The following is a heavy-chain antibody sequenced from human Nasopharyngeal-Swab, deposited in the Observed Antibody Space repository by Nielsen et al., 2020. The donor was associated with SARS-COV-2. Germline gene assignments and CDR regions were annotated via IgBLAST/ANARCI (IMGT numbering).Heavy chain of an antibody. Sequence: SETLSLTCAVYGGSFSGYYWSWIRQSPGKGLEWIGEINHSGSINYNLSLKGRVTISVETSKNQFSLKLSSVTAADTAVYYCARGRGITVTTPSPVFDYWGQGTLVTVSS. CDR3: ARGRGITVTTPSPVFDY. CDR2: INHSGSI. J-gene: IGHJ4*02. CDR1: GGSFSGYY. D-gene: IGHD1-20*01. V-gene: IGHV4-34*01.